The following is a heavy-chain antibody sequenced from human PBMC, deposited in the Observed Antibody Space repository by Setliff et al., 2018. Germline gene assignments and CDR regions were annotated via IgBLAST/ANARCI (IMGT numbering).Heavy chain of an antibody. J-gene: IGHJ5*02. CDR2: IHASGST. D-gene: IGHD3-10*01. V-gene: IGHV4-61*02. CDR1: GGSISSGDHY. Sequence: PSETLSLTCTVSGGSISSGDHYWSWIRQPAGKGLAWIGRIHASGSTNYNPSLKSRVTISVDTSKNQFSLKLTSVTAADTAVYYCARSGDYGSGRLSPWGQGTLVTVSS. CDR3: ARSGDYGSGRLSP.